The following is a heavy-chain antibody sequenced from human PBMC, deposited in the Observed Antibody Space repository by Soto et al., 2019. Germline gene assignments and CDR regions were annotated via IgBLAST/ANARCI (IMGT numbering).Heavy chain of an antibody. D-gene: IGHD3-3*01. CDR3: ARFGINAFGVDYYFDY. CDR2: ISSSSSTI. J-gene: IGHJ4*02. V-gene: IGHV3-48*01. Sequence: EVQLVESGGGLVQPGGSLRLSCAASGFTFSSYSMNWVRQAPGKGLEWVSYISSSSSTIYYADSVKGRFTISRDNAKNLLYLQMNSLRAEDTAVYYCARFGINAFGVDYYFDYWGQRTLVTVSS. CDR1: GFTFSSYS.